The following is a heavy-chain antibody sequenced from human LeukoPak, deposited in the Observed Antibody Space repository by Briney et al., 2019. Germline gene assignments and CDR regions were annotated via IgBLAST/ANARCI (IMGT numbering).Heavy chain of an antibody. V-gene: IGHV5-51*01. CDR2: FYLGDSDT. CDR1: GYSFTKYW. D-gene: IGHD3-22*01. Sequence: GESLKISCKGSGYSFTKYWIGWVRQMPGKGLEWMGIFYLGDSDTRYSPSFQGQVTISADKSVSTAYLQWCSLKASDTAMYYCARHVKDTSGFYYPDFDFWGQGTLVTVSS. CDR3: ARHVKDTSGFYYPDFDF. J-gene: IGHJ4*02.